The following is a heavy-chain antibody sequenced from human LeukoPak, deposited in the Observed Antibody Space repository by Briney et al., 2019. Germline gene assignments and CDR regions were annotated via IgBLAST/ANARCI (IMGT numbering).Heavy chain of an antibody. V-gene: IGHV1-18*01. Sequence: ASVKVSCKASGYTFSSYGISWVRQAPGQGLEWMGWISAYNGNTNYAQKFQVRVIMTTDTYTNTAHMELRSLRSGDTAVYYCARNLGYSTLHFDYWGQGTLVTVSS. J-gene: IGHJ4*02. CDR1: GYTFSSYG. CDR2: ISAYNGNT. CDR3: ARNLGYSTLHFDY. D-gene: IGHD3-22*01.